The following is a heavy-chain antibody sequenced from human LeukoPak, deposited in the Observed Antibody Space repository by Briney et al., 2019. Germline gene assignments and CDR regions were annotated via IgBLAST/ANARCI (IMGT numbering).Heavy chain of an antibody. J-gene: IGHJ6*03. CDR3: ARDARWWLERYYYYYYMDV. Sequence: GGSLRLSCAASGLTFSSYEMNWVRQAPGKGLEWVSYISSSSSTIYYADSVKGRFTISRDNAKNSLYLQMNSLRAEDTAVYYCARDARWWLERYYYYYYMDVWGKGTTVTVSS. CDR2: ISSSSSTI. CDR1: GLTFSSYE. D-gene: IGHD5-24*01. V-gene: IGHV3-48*01.